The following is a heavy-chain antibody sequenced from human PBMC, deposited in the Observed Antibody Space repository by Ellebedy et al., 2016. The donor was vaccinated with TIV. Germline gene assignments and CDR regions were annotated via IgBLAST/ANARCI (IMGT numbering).Heavy chain of an antibody. CDR2: MNPNSGNI. J-gene: IGHJ5*02. CDR3: ARGSGGYYEKGDWFDP. D-gene: IGHD3-22*01. Sequence: ASVKVSCKASGYTFTSYDINWVRQATGQGLEWMGWMNPNSGNIDYAQKFQGRVTMTRNTSISTAYMELSSLRSEDTAVYYCARGSGGYYEKGDWFDPWGQGTLVTVSS. CDR1: GYTFTSYD. V-gene: IGHV1-8*01.